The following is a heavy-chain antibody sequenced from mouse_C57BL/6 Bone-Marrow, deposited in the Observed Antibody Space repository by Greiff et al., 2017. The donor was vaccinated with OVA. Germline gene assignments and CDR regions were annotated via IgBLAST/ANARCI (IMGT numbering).Heavy chain of an antibody. CDR1: GYTFTDYN. Sequence: VQLQQSGPELVKPGASVKIYCKASGYTFTDYNMHWVKQSHGKSLEWIGYINPNNGGTSYNQKFKGKATLTVNKSSSTAYMELRSLTSEDSAVYYCARRRNYYGSSPWFAYWGQGTLVTVSA. V-gene: IGHV1-22*01. CDR3: ARRRNYYGSSPWFAY. J-gene: IGHJ3*01. CDR2: INPNNGGT. D-gene: IGHD1-1*01.